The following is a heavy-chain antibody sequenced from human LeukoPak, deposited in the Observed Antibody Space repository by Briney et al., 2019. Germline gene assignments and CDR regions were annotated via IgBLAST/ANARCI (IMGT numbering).Heavy chain of an antibody. CDR1: GDSISSGGYS. CDR2: IHDSGST. V-gene: IGHV4-30-4*07. CDR3: ARVGKLLASLYDFWSGYSPDYYYYMDV. J-gene: IGHJ6*03. D-gene: IGHD3-3*01. Sequence: PSETLSLTCAVSGDSISSGGYSWSWIRQTPGKGLEWIAYIHDSGSTYYNPSLKSRVTISVDTSKNQFSLKLSSVTAADTAVYYCARVGKLLASLYDFWSGYSPDYYYYMDVWGKGTTVTVSS.